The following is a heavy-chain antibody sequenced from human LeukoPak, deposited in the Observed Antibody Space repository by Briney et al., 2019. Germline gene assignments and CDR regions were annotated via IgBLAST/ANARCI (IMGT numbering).Heavy chain of an antibody. CDR3: ARDDSGGWYYFDY. J-gene: IGHJ4*02. CDR1: GFTFSNYW. V-gene: IGHV3-7*03. D-gene: IGHD6-19*01. CDR2: IKQDGSEK. Sequence: GGSLRLSCAAAGFTFSNYWMSWVRQTPGKGLEWVANIKQDGSEKNYVDSVKGRFTISRDNAKNSLYLQMNSLRVEDTAVYYCARDDSGGWYYFDYWGQGTLVTVSS.